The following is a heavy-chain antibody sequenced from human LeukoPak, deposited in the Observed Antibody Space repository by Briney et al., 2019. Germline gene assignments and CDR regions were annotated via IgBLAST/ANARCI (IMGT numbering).Heavy chain of an antibody. CDR2: IKSKTDGGTT. Sequence: GGSLRLSCAASGFTFSNAWMSWVRQAPGKGLEWVGRIKSKTDGGTTDYAAPVKGRFTISRDDSKNTLYLQMSSLKTEDTAVYYCTTGYFDWLSAGDAFDIWGQGTMVTVSS. V-gene: IGHV3-15*01. CDR1: GFTFSNAW. J-gene: IGHJ3*02. CDR3: TTGYFDWLSAGDAFDI. D-gene: IGHD3-9*01.